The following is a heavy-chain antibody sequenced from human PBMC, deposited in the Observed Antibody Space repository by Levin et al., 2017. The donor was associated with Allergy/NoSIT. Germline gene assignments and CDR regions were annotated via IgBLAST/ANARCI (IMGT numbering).Heavy chain of an antibody. J-gene: IGHJ1*01. CDR1: GYSFTNYW. Sequence: GGSLRLSCKGFGYSFTNYWIGWVRQMPGKGLEWMAIIYPGDSDARYSPSFQGQVTISVDNSINTAYLQWSSLKASDTAMYYCARQDDYSNFYFQHWGQGTLVTVFS. V-gene: IGHV5-51*01. CDR3: ARQDDYSNFYFQH. D-gene: IGHD4-11*01. CDR2: IYPGDSDA.